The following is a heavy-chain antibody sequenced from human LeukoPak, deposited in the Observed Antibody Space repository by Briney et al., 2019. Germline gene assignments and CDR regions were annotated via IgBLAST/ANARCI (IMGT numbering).Heavy chain of an antibody. CDR1: GGSISSYY. V-gene: IGHV4-59*01. CDR3: ARESSHVYDGNAYFDY. Sequence: SETLSLTCTVSGGSISSYYWSWIRQPPGKGLEWIGYIYYSGSTNYNPSLKSRVTISVDTSKNQFSLKLSSVTAADTAVYYCARESSHVYDGNAYFDYWGQGTLVTVSS. D-gene: IGHD4-23*01. CDR2: IYYSGST. J-gene: IGHJ4*02.